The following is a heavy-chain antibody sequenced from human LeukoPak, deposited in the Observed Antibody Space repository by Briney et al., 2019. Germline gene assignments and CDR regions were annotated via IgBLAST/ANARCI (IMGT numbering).Heavy chain of an antibody. CDR1: GFTFSSYA. CDR2: ISGSGSGT. Sequence: GGSLRLSCAASGFTFSSYAMSWVRQAPGKGLEWVSAISGSGSGTYYADSVKGRFTISRDNSKNTLYLQMSSLRAEDTAVYYCAKRGDYSAAFDIWGQGTMVTVSS. V-gene: IGHV3-23*01. CDR3: AKRGDYSAAFDI. D-gene: IGHD2-15*01. J-gene: IGHJ3*02.